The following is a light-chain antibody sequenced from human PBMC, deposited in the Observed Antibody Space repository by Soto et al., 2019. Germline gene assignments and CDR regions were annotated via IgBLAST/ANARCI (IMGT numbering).Light chain of an antibody. CDR2: GAS. J-gene: IGKJ1*01. V-gene: IGKV1-39*01. CDR1: QTISSH. CDR3: QQTFNNPGT. Sequence: DIQMTQSPSFLSASVGDRVTLTCRASQTISSHLNWYQQKPGKAPKLLIYGASSLHSGVPSRFSGSGSGSDFTLTISSLQPEDLATYYCQQTFNNPGTFGQGTKVEIK.